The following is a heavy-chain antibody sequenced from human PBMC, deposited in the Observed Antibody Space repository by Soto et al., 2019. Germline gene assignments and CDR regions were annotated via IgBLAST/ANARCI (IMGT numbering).Heavy chain of an antibody. CDR3: ARDSLAAAGTGYYYYYGMDV. V-gene: IGHV4-59*01. Sequence: SETLSLTCTVSGGSISSYYWSWIRQPPGKGLEWIGYIYYSGSTNYNPSLKSRVTISVDTSKNQFSLKLSSVTAADTAVYYCARDSLAAAGTGYYYYYGMDVWGQGTTVTVSS. J-gene: IGHJ6*02. CDR1: GGSISSYY. CDR2: IYYSGST. D-gene: IGHD6-13*01.